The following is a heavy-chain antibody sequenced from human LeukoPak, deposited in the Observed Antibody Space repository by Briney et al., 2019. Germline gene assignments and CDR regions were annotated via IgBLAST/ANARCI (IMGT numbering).Heavy chain of an antibody. CDR1: GFTFSSHS. CDR2: ISSSGNYI. CDR3: ARDLGAVAGNYCDMDV. J-gene: IGHJ6*02. Sequence: GGSLRLSCAASGFTFSSHSMNWVRQAPGKGLEWVSSISSSGNYIYYADSVKGRFTISRDNAKNSLYLQMNSLRAEDTAVYYCARDLGAVAGNYCDMDVWGQGTTVTVSS. V-gene: IGHV3-21*01. D-gene: IGHD6-19*01.